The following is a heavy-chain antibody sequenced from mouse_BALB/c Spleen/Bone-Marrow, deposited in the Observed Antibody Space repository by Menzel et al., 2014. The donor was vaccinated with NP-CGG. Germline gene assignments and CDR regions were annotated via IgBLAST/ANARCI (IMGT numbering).Heavy chain of an antibody. CDR1: GYTFTDYW. Sequence: VQRVESGAELVMPGASVKMSCKASGYTFTDYWIHWVKQRPGQGLEWIGAIDTSDSYASYNQKFKGKATLTVDESSSTAYMQLNSLTSEDSAVYYCARKKRNYGNYYWFPYWGQGTLVTVSA. V-gene: IGHV1-69*01. J-gene: IGHJ3*01. CDR3: ARKKRNYGNYYWFPY. D-gene: IGHD2-1*01. CDR2: IDTSDSYA.